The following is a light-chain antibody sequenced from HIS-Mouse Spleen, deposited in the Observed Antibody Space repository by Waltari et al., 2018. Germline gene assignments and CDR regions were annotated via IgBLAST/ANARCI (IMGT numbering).Light chain of an antibody. CDR1: QRVSSSY. CDR2: GAS. CDR3: QQYGSSFT. J-gene: IGKJ3*01. V-gene: IGKV3-20*01. Sequence: EIVLTQSPGTLSLSPGERATLSCRASQRVSSSYLAWYQQKPDQAPRLLIYGASSRATGIPDRFSGSGSGTDFTLTISRLEPEDFAVYYCQQYGSSFTFGPGTKVDIK.